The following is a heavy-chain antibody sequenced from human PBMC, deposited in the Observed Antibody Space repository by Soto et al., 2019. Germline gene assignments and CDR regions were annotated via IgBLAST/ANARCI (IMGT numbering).Heavy chain of an antibody. J-gene: IGHJ4*02. CDR2: MNPNSGNT. V-gene: IGHV1-8*01. Sequence: QVQLVQSGAEVKKPGASVKVSCKASGYTFTSYDINWVRQATGQGLEWMGWMNPNSGNTGYAQKFPGSGTMTRNSSLSTAYMELSSLRSEDTAVYYCARAHYYDSSGYYPNCDYWGQGTLVTVSS. D-gene: IGHD3-22*01. CDR3: ARAHYYDSSGYYPNCDY. CDR1: GYTFTSYD.